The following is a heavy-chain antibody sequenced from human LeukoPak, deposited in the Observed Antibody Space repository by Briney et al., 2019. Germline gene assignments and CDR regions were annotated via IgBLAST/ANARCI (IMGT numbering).Heavy chain of an antibody. CDR1: GFTFSRYS. CDR2: IKHGGGGK. CDR3: DTRGWEVSGYDSRYHFDY. Sequence: GGSLRLSCAASGFTFSRYSMSWVRQAPGKGLEWVANIKHGGGGKYYVDSVKGRFTISRDNAKNSLYLQLNSLRVEDTAVYYCDTRGWEVSGYDSRYHFDYWGQGTLVTVSS. D-gene: IGHD5-12*01. V-gene: IGHV3-7*05. J-gene: IGHJ4*02.